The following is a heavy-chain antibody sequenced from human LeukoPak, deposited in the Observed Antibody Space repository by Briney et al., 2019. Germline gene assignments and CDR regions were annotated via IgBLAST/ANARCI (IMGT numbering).Heavy chain of an antibody. J-gene: IGHJ4*02. V-gene: IGHV4-34*01. Sequence: SETLSLTCAVYGGSFSGYYWSWIRQPPGKGLEWIGEINHSGSTNYNPSLKSRVTISVDTSKNQSSLKLSSVTAADTAVYYCARGCRGGDCYSQYYFDYWGQGTLVTVSS. D-gene: IGHD2-21*02. CDR1: GGSFSGYY. CDR3: ARGCRGGDCYSQYYFDY. CDR2: INHSGST.